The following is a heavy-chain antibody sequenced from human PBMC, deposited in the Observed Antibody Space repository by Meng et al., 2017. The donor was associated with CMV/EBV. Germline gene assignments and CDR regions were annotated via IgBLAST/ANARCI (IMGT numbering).Heavy chain of an antibody. V-gene: IGHV1-8*03. CDR3: AKERKAYYDILTADYGMDV. CDR2: MNPNSGHT. J-gene: IGHJ6*02. D-gene: IGHD3-9*01. CDR1: GYTFTSYD. Sequence: ASVKVSCKASGYTFTSYDINWVRQATGQGLEWMGWMNPNSGHTDYAQKFQGRVTITRNTSISTAYMELSSLRSEDTAVYYCAKERKAYYDILTADYGMDVWGQGTTVTVSS.